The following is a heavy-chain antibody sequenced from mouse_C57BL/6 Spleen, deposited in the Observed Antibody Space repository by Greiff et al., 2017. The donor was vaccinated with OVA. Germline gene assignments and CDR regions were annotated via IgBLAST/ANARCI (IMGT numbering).Heavy chain of an antibody. CDR3: ASEPTLSYYGSSYWYFDV. D-gene: IGHD1-1*01. J-gene: IGHJ1*03. CDR1: GYTFTSYW. Sequence: QVQLQQPGTELVKPGASVKLSCKASGYTFTSYWMHWVKQRPGQGLEWIGNINPSNGGTNYNEKFKSKATLTVDKSSGTAYMQLSSLTSEDSAVYYCASEPTLSYYGSSYWYFDVWGTGTTVTVSS. CDR2: INPSNGGT. V-gene: IGHV1-53*01.